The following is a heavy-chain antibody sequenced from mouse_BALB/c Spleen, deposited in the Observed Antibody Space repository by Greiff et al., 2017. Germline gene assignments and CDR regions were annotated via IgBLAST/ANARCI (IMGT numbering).Heavy chain of an antibody. CDR3: ARYYYAMDY. CDR2: ISYDGSN. V-gene: IGHV3-6*02. CDR1: GYSITSGYY. J-gene: IGHJ4*01. Sequence: VQLQQSGPGLVKPSQSLSLTCSVTGYSITSGYYWNWIRQFPGNKLEWMGYISYDGSNNYNPSLKNRISITRDTSKNQFFLKLNSVTTEDTATYYCARYYYAMDYWGQGTSVTVSS.